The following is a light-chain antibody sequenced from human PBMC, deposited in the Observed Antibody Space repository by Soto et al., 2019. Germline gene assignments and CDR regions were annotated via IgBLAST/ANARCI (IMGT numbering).Light chain of an antibody. J-gene: IGLJ1*01. CDR2: LKSDGSH. CDR1: SGHSSNA. V-gene: IGLV4-69*01. CDR3: QAWDADTHTYV. Sequence: QPVLTQSPSASASLGASVKLTCTLSSGHSSNAIAWHQQQPNKGPRYLMKLKSDGSHLKGDGIPDRFSGSSSEAERFLAISSLQSEDEADYYCQAWDADTHTYVFATWTKVTVL.